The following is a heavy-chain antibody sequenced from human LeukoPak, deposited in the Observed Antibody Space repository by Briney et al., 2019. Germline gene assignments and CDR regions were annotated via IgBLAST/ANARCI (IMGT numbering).Heavy chain of an antibody. CDR2: IKSKTDGGTT. CDR3: TTGGVQLWLQGLGY. Sequence: GGSLRLSCAASGFTFSSYGMHWVRQAPGKGLEWVGRIKSKTDGGTTDYAAPVKGRFTISRDDSKNTLYLQMNSLKTEDTAVYYCTTGGVQLWLQGLGYWGQGTLVTVSS. D-gene: IGHD5-18*01. CDR1: GFTFSSYG. J-gene: IGHJ4*02. V-gene: IGHV3-15*01.